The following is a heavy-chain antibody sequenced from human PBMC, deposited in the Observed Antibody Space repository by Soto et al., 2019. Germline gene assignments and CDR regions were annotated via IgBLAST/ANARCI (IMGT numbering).Heavy chain of an antibody. CDR3: SYDTFGDKDF. Sequence: PGGSLRLSCAASGFTFSSYGMHWVRQAPGKGLEWVAVISYDGSNKYYADSVKGRFTISRDNSKNTLYLQMNSLGVEDTALYYCSYDTFGDKDFWGQGTPVTVSS. CDR2: ISYDGSNK. D-gene: IGHD3-9*01. V-gene: IGHV3-30*03. CDR1: GFTFSSYG. J-gene: IGHJ4*02.